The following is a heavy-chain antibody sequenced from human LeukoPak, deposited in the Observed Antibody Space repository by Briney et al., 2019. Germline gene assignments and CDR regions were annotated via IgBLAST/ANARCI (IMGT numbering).Heavy chain of an antibody. CDR3: AREGMGTTFSAWFEP. D-gene: IGHD1-7*01. J-gene: IGHJ5*02. V-gene: IGHV3-23*01. CDR1: GFTFSSYG. CDR2: ISGSGGST. Sequence: GGSLRLSCAASGFTFSSYGMSWVRQAPGKVLEWVSAISGSGGSTYYADSVKGRFTISRDNSKNTMFLQFNTLRPEDTAVYYCAREGMGTTFSAWFEPWGQGTLVTVSS.